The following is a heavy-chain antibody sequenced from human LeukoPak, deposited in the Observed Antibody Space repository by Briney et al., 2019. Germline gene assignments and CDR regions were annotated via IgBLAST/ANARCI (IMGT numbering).Heavy chain of an antibody. CDR2: IYHSGST. Sequence: SETLSLTCTVSGGSISSGGYYRSWIRQPPGKGLEWIGYIYHSGSTYYNPSLKSRVTISVDRSKNQFSLKLSSVTAADTAVYYCARAPYSSGWFFWGQGTMVTVSS. CDR1: GGSISSGGYY. D-gene: IGHD6-19*01. V-gene: IGHV4-30-2*01. J-gene: IGHJ3*01. CDR3: ARAPYSSGWFF.